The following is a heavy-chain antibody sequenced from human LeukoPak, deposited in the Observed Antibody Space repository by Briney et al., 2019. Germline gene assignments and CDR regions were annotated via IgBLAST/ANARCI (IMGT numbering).Heavy chain of an antibody. V-gene: IGHV4-39*07. Sequence: SETLSLTCIISGGSISSSTYYWGWIRQSPGKGLEWIGTIYYNGNTYYNPSLQSRVTISVDTSKNQFSLKLSSMTAADTAVYYCARGGEQWLVDIWGQGTMVTVSS. CDR3: ARGGEQWLVDI. CDR1: GGSISSSTYY. CDR2: IYYNGNT. J-gene: IGHJ3*02. D-gene: IGHD6-19*01.